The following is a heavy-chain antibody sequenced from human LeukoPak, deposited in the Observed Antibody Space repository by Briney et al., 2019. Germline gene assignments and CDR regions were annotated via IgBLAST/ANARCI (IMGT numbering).Heavy chain of an antibody. Sequence: PGGSLRLSCAASGLPVSSYAMHWVRQAPGMGLAWVAVISYDGSNKYYAASVKGRFTISRDNSKNTLYLQMSSLRAEDTAVYYCARDGAAAGTASRFVDYWGQGTLVTVSS. CDR2: ISYDGSNK. V-gene: IGHV3-30-3*01. CDR3: ARDGAAAGTASRFVDY. J-gene: IGHJ4*02. CDR1: GLPVSSYA. D-gene: IGHD6-13*01.